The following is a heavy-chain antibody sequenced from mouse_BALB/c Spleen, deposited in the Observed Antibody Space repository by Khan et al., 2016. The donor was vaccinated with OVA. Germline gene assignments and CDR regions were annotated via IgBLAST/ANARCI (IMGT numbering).Heavy chain of an antibody. CDR1: GFSLSRYS. J-gene: IGHJ1*01. D-gene: IGHD3-3*01. CDR2: MWIGGST. Sequence: QVQLKESGPGLVAPSQSLSITCTVSGFSLSRYSVHWVRQPPGKGLAWLGIMWIGGSTDYNSALKSRLSISKDNSKSQVFLKMNSLQTDDTARYYCARNRDGGSYWYFDVWGAGTTVTVSS. V-gene: IGHV2-6-4*01. CDR3: ARNRDGGSYWYFDV.